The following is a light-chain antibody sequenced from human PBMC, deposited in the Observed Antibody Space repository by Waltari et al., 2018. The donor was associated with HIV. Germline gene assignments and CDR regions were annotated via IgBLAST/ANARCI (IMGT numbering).Light chain of an antibody. Sequence: DLTQPPSVSVPPGQTATITCPGDALTKRYGYWYQKKSGQAPVLLINKDTERLSGIPERFSGSSSGTSLTLTINEVRAEDEAEYYCQSSDSSGVDFVVFGGGTKLTV. V-gene: IGLV3-25*03. J-gene: IGLJ2*01. CDR2: KDT. CDR3: QSSDSSGVDFVV. CDR1: ALTKRY.